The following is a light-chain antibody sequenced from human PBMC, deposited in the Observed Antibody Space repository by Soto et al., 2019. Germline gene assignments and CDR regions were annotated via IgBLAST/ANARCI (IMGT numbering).Light chain of an antibody. CDR3: QQGYRSPFT. V-gene: IGKV4-1*01. CDR1: QSLFFTSNKKNS. CDR2: WGS. J-gene: IGKJ2*01. Sequence: DIFLTQSPASLGVSLGERVTINCKSSQSLFFTSNKKNSLAWYQQKPGQPPKLIIYWGSSRESGVPARFRGAGSATDFTLTISSLQAEDVAVYYCQQGYRSPFTFGQGTKVDIK.